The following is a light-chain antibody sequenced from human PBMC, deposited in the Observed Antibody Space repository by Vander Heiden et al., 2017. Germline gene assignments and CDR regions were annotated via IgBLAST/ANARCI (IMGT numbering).Light chain of an antibody. CDR2: DAS. J-gene: IGKJ5*01. CDR1: QSVSSS. V-gene: IGKV3-11*01. CDR3: QQRSNWPIT. Sequence: EIVLTQSPATLSLSPGERATLSCRASQSVSSSLAWYQQKPGQAPRLLIYDASDRATGIPARFSGSGSGTDFTLTISSLEPEDFAVYYCQQRSNWPITFGRGTRLEMK.